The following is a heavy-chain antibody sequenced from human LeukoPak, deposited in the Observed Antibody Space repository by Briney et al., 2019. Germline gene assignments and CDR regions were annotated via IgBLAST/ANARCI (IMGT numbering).Heavy chain of an antibody. CDR2: IYYSGST. CDR1: GGSISSSSYY. CDR3: ARLGGIYGDYVKY. Sequence: SETLPLTCTVSGGSISSSSYYWGWIRQPPGTGLEWIGSIYYSGSTYYNPSLKSRVTISVDTSKNQFSLKLSSVTAADTAVYYCARLGGIYGDYVKYWGQGTLVTVSS. V-gene: IGHV4-39*01. D-gene: IGHD4-17*01. J-gene: IGHJ4*02.